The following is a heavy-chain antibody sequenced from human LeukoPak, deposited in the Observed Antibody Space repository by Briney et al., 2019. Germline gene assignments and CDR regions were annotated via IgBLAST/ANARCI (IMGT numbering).Heavy chain of an antibody. J-gene: IGHJ6*04. CDR2: VRSKANSYAT. Sequence: PGGSLRLSCAASGFTFSGSAMHWVRQASGKGLEWVGRVRSKANSYATAYAASVKGRFTISRDDSKNTAYLQMNSLKTEDTAVYYCTRRGYCSSTSCSGGGYYGMDVWGKGTTVTVSS. CDR1: GFTFSGSA. V-gene: IGHV3-73*01. D-gene: IGHD2-2*01. CDR3: TRRGYCSSTSCSGGGYYGMDV.